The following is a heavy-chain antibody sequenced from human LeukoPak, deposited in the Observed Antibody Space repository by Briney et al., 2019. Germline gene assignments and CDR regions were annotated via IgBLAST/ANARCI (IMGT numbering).Heavy chain of an antibody. CDR3: ARDLVTLGYYYYYMDV. CDR1: GYTFTGYY. CDR2: INPNSGGT. J-gene: IGHJ6*03. V-gene: IGHV1-2*02. Sequence: ASVKVSCKASGYTFTGYYMHWVRQAPGQGLEWMGWINPNSGGTNYAQKFQGRVTMTRDTSISTAYMELSRLRSDDTAVYYCARDLVTLGYYYYYMDVWGKGTTVTVSS. D-gene: IGHD7-27*01.